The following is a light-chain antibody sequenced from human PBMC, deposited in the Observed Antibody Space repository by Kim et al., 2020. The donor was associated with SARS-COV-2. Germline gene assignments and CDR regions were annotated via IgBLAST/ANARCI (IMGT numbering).Light chain of an antibody. J-gene: IGLJ3*02. CDR1: KLGDKY. V-gene: IGLV3-1*01. Sequence: SSELTQPPSVSVSPGQTANITCSGDKLGDKYACWYQQKPGQSPVLVIYQDSKRPSGIPERFSGSNSGNTATLTISGTQAMDEADYYCQAWDSTWVFGGGTQLTVL. CDR2: QDS. CDR3: QAWDSTWV.